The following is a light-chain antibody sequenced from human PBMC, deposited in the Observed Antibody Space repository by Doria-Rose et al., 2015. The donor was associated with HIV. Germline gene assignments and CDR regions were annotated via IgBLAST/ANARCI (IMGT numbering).Light chain of an antibody. CDR2: DGS. Sequence: EIVMTQSPGTLSLSPGERVTLSCRASQSFSSTYLAWYQQKPGQAPSLLIYDGSTRATGIPDRFSASGSGTDFTLTINRLEPEDFALYYCHRYGTSWTFGQGTKVEI. V-gene: IGKV3-20*01. CDR3: HRYGTSWT. J-gene: IGKJ1*01. CDR1: QSFSSTY.